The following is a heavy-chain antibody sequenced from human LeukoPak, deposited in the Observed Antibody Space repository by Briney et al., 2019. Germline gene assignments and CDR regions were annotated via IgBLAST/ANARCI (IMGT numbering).Heavy chain of an antibody. CDR1: GFTFSSYG. CDR2: ISYDGSNK. V-gene: IGHV3-30*18. J-gene: IGHJ4*02. D-gene: IGHD6-19*01. CDR3: AKADTRIAVAGPGFDY. Sequence: PGRSLRLSCAASGFTFSSYGMHWVRQAPGKELEWVAVISYDGSNKYYADSVKGRFTISRDNSKNTLYLQMNSLRAEDTAVYYCAKADTRIAVAGPGFDYWGQGTLVTVSS.